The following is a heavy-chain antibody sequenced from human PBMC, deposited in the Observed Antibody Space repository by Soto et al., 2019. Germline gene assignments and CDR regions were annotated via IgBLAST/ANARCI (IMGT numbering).Heavy chain of an antibody. D-gene: IGHD2-15*01. J-gene: IGHJ1*01. Sequence: QVPLVQSGAEVKKPGASVKVSCKVSGYTLTELSMHWVRQAPGKGLEWMGGFDPEDGETIYAQKFQGRVTMTEDTSTDTAYMELSSLRSEDTAVYYCAAVVVVAAPRAEYFQHWGQGTLVTVSS. CDR3: AAVVVVAAPRAEYFQH. V-gene: IGHV1-24*01. CDR2: FDPEDGET. CDR1: GYTLTELS.